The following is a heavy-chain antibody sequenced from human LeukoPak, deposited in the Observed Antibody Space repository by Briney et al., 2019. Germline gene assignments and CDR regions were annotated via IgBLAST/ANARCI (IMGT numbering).Heavy chain of an antibody. V-gene: IGHV4-4*07. Sequence: SETLSLTCTVSGDSIDDSYWSWIRQSPGKGLEWIGRIYTSGSTNYNPSLKSRVTMSVDTSKNQFSLKLSSVTAADTAVYYCAKSNGYGLVDIWGQGTMVTVSS. CDR3: AKSNGYGLVDI. CDR2: IYTSGST. J-gene: IGHJ3*02. CDR1: GDSIDDSY. D-gene: IGHD3-10*01.